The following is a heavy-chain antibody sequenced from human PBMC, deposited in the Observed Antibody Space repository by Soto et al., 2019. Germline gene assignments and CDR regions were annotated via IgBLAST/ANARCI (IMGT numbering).Heavy chain of an antibody. V-gene: IGHV3-11*01. CDR2: ISSSGSTI. D-gene: IGHD6-6*01. CDR3: TGDTYSSSSSFDY. Sequence: GGSLRLSCAASGFTFSDYYMSWIRQAPGKGLEWVSYISSSGSTIYYADSVKGRSTISRNNANNSLYLQMNSLRAEDTDVYYCTGDTYSSSSSFDYWGQGTLVTVSS. J-gene: IGHJ4*02. CDR1: GFTFSDYY.